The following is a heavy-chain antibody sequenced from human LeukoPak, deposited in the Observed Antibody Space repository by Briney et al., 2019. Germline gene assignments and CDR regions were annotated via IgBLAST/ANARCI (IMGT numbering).Heavy chain of an antibody. Sequence: GGSLTLSCTASGFTFSSYAMSWVRQAPGKGLEWVSAISGSGDSTYYADPVKRLFTISRDNSKNTLYLQMNSLRAEDTAVYYCARVIRYYFDYWGQGTLVTVSA. J-gene: IGHJ4*02. CDR3: ARVIRYYFDY. V-gene: IGHV3-23*01. D-gene: IGHD4-17*01. CDR1: GFTFSSYA. CDR2: ISGSGDST.